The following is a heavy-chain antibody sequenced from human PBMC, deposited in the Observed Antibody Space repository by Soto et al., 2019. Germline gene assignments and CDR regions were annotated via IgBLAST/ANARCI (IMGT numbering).Heavy chain of an antibody. CDR3: ARVRNNNDKRLDV. CDR1: GITLAAHG. V-gene: IGHV3-33*01. CDR2: SWYDGKT. Sequence: QEQLVESGGGMVHPGTSLRLSCVTSGITLAAHGMHWVRQAPRKGLEWVALSWYDGKTFYGDSVKGRFTISRDTSTVFLDMRSLRPDDTAVYFCARVRNNNDKRLDVWGQGTTVIVS. J-gene: IGHJ6*02. D-gene: IGHD2-8*01.